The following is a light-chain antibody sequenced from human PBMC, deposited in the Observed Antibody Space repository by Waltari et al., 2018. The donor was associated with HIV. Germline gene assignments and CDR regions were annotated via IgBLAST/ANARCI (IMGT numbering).Light chain of an antibody. V-gene: IGLV1-44*01. J-gene: IGLJ3*02. CDR3: AAWDDSLNAWV. CDR2: RNN. Sequence: QSVLTQPPSASGTPGQRATFSCSGSSSNIGSNTVNWYQQLPGTAPKLLNYRNNQRPAGVPDRFSGSKSGTSASLAISGLQSEDEADYYCAAWDDSLNAWVFGGGTKLTVL. CDR1: SSNIGSNT.